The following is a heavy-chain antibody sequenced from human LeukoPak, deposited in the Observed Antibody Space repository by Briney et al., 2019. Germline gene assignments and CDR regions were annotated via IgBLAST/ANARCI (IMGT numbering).Heavy chain of an antibody. CDR2: IYHSGST. CDR1: GYSISSGYY. J-gene: IGHJ4*02. V-gene: IGHV4-38-2*02. Sequence: PSETLSLTCTVSGYSISSGYYWGWIRQPPGKGLEWIGSIYHSGSTYYNPSLKSRVTISVDTSKNQFSLKLSSVTAADTAVYCCARVVGVPAAIYTVFDYWGQGTLVTVSS. D-gene: IGHD2-2*02. CDR3: ARVVGVPAAIYTVFDY.